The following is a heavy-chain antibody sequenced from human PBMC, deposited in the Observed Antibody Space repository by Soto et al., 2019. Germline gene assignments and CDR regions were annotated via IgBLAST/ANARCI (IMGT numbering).Heavy chain of an antibody. CDR3: AKGDNLGPKTGYAFDP. D-gene: IGHD5-12*01. Sequence: SQTLSLTCVISVDSVSSNTASWNWIRQSPSRGLEWLGRTYFRSKWYNDYAVSVKSRIIINPDTSNNQFSLQLNSVTPEDTAVYFCAKGDNLGPKTGYAFDPWGQGIMVTVSS. CDR2: TYFRSKWYN. V-gene: IGHV6-1*01. J-gene: IGHJ5*02. CDR1: VDSVSSNTAS.